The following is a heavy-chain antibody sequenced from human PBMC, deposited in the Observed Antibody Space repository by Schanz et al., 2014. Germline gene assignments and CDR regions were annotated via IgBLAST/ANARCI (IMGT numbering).Heavy chain of an antibody. CDR2: ISGSGGST. D-gene: IGHD3-3*01. Sequence: EVQLLESGGGLVQPGGSLRLSCVASGFTFFGSFAMSWVRQAPGQGLEWVSAISGSGGSTYYADSVKGRFIISRDNSKNNSKNTLYVQMNSLRAEDTAVYYCARQPGRITVSGVVSNWFDPWGQGTLVTVSS. CDR1: GFTFFGSFA. J-gene: IGHJ5*02. CDR3: ARQPGRITVSGVVSNWFDP. V-gene: IGHV3-23*01.